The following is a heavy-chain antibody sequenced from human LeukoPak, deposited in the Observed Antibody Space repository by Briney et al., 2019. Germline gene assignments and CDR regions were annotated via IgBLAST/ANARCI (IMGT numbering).Heavy chain of an antibody. D-gene: IGHD3/OR15-3a*01. Sequence: TSETLSLTCTVSGGSISSSYWSWIRQPPGKGLEWIGYIYYSGSTNYNPSLKSRVTISVDTSKNQFSLKLSSVTAADTAVYYCARHLRDWNYYYGMDVWGQGTTVTVSS. CDR2: IYYSGST. CDR3: ARHLRDWNYYYGMDV. V-gene: IGHV4-59*01. J-gene: IGHJ6*02. CDR1: GGSISSSY.